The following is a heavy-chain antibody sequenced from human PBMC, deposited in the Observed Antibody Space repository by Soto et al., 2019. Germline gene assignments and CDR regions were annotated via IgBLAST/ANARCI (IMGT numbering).Heavy chain of an antibody. CDR1: GFTVSSNY. CDR3: ARVNRDGYINNGFDY. V-gene: IGHV3-53*01. D-gene: IGHD5-12*01. Sequence: GGSLRLSCAASGFTVSSNYMSWVRQAPGKGLEWVSVIYSGGSTYYADSVKGRFTISRDNSKNTLYLQMNSLRAEDTAVYYCARVNRDGYINNGFDYWGQGTLVTVSS. CDR2: IYSGGST. J-gene: IGHJ4*02.